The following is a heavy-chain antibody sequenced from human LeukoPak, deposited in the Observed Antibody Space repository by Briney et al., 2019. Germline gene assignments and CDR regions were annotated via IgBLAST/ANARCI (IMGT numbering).Heavy chain of an antibody. CDR2: INDDVT. J-gene: IGHJ5*02. D-gene: IGHD3-9*01. CDR1: GFCFSSYS. CDR3: AKEHDLLHDEGNWFDP. Sequence: GGSLRLSCTASGFCFSSYSMSWVRQPPGKGLEWISAINDDVTYYRDSVKGRVTVSRDNYRNTLYLQLNSLRAEDTAVYYCAKEHDLLHDEGNWFDPGGQGSLVTVYS. V-gene: IGHV3-23*01.